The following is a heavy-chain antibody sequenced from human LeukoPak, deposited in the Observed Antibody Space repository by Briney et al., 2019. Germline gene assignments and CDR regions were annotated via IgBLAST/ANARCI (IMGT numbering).Heavy chain of an antibody. D-gene: IGHD6-6*01. CDR2: IIPIFGTA. V-gene: IGHV1-69*13. CDR1: GGTFSSYA. CDR3: ARTSIAVGDYYYYGMDV. J-gene: IGHJ6*02. Sequence: SVKVSCKASGGTFSSYAISWVRQAPGQGLEWMGGIIPIFGTANYAQKFQGRVTITADESTSTAYMELSSLRSEDTAVYYGARTSIAVGDYYYYGMDVWGQGTTVTVSS.